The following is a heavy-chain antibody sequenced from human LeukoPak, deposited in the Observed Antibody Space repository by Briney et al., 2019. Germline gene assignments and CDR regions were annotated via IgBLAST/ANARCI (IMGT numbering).Heavy chain of an antibody. Sequence: PGGSLRLSCAASGFTFSSYAMSWVRQAPGKGLEWVSAISGSGGSTYYADSVKGRFTISRDSSKNTLYLQMNSLRAEDTAVYYCAKDGDGSGSYYYWGQGTLVTVSS. CDR1: GFTFSSYA. V-gene: IGHV3-23*01. D-gene: IGHD3-10*01. CDR2: ISGSGGST. J-gene: IGHJ4*02. CDR3: AKDGDGSGSYYY.